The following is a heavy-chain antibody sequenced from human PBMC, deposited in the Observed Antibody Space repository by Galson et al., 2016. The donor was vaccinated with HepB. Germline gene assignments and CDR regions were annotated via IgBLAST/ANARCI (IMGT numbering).Heavy chain of an antibody. V-gene: IGHV3-11*01. CDR2: ISGDGNTK. Sequence: SLRLSCAASGFTFSDYYMSWIRQAPGKGLEWLSYISGDGNTKNYADSVKGRFTISRDNAKNSLYLQMNSLRAQDTAVYYCAREGNIAAPPAFDYWGQGTLGTVSS. CDR1: GFTFSDYY. CDR3: AREGNIAAPPAFDY. J-gene: IGHJ4*02. D-gene: IGHD6-6*01.